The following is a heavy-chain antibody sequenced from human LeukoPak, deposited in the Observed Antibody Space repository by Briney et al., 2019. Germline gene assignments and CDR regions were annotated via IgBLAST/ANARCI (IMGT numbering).Heavy chain of an antibody. D-gene: IGHD6-19*01. J-gene: IGHJ5*02. Sequence: PGGSLRLSCAASGFTFSDYYMSWIRQAPGKGLEWVSYISSSGSTIYYADSVKGRFTISRDNAKNSLYLQMNSLRAEDTAVYYCARGMAEAQWLVANWFDPWGQGTLVTVSS. CDR1: GFTFSDYY. CDR3: ARGMAEAQWLVANWFDP. CDR2: ISSSGSTI. V-gene: IGHV3-11*04.